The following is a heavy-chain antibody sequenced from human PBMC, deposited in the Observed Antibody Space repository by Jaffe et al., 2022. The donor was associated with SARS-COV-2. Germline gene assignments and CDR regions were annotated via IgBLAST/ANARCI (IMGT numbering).Heavy chain of an antibody. Sequence: EVQLVESGGGLVQPGGSLRLSCAASGFTFSTYSMNWVRQAPGKGLDWVSYINSGSTAIYYADSVKGRFTISRDNAKNSLYLQMNSLRDEDTAVYFCARIQYNYYNMDVWGQGTTVTVSS. J-gene: IGHJ6*02. V-gene: IGHV3-48*02. CDR1: GFTFSTYS. CDR3: ARIQYNYYNMDV. CDR2: INSGSTAI. D-gene: IGHD6-6*01.